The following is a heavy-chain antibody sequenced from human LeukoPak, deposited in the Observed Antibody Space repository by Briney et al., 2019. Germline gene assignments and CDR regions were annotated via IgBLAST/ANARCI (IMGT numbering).Heavy chain of an antibody. J-gene: IGHJ4*02. CDR2: IKQDGTEK. CDR3: ARDGSGWSVY. D-gene: IGHD6-19*01. CDR1: GFTFSGYW. V-gene: IGHV3-7*01. Sequence: GGSLRLSCAASGFTFSGYWMSWLRQAPGKGLEWVADIKQDGTEKYYVDSVKGRFIISRDNAKNSLYLQMNSLRAEDTAVYYCARDGSGWSVYWGQGTLVTVSS.